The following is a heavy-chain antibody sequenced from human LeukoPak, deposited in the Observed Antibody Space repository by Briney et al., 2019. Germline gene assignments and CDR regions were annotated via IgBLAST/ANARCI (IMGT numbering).Heavy chain of an antibody. CDR1: GGSISSGDYY. CDR2: IYYSGST. J-gene: IGHJ4*02. D-gene: IGHD3-9*01. Sequence: SETLSLTCTVSGGSISSGDYYWGWIRQPPGKGLEWIGYIYYSGSTYYNPSLKSRVTISVDTSKNQFSLKLSSVTAADTAVYYCARIENFDWLFDYWGQGTLVTVSS. CDR3: ARIENFDWLFDY. V-gene: IGHV4-30-4*01.